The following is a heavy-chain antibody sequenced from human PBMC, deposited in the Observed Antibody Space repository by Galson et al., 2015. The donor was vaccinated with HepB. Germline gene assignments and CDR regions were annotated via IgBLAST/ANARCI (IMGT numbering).Heavy chain of an antibody. J-gene: IGHJ6*02. CDR1: GFSFSDYY. CDR2: ISSSIHT. V-gene: IGHV3-11*06. Sequence: SLRLSCAASGFSFSDYYMSWIRQAPGKGLEWVSYISSSIHTNYADSVKGRFTISRDNAKDSLYLQMNSLRAEDTAVYYCATSGSPDYYGMDVWGRGTTVTVSS. CDR3: ATSGSPDYYGMDV. D-gene: IGHD3-10*01.